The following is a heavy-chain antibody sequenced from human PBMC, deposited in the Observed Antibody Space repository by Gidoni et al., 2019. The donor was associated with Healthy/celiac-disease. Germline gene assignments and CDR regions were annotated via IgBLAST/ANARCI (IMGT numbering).Heavy chain of an antibody. CDR1: GSTFSNAW. CDR3: TTDPRRIVVVIIT. V-gene: IGHV3-15*01. J-gene: IGHJ5*02. Sequence: EVQLVESGGGLVKPGGSLRLSCAASGSTFSNAWMSWVRQAPGKGLEWVGRIKSKTDGGTTDYAAPVKGRFTISRDDSKNTLYLQMNSLKTEDTAVYYCTTDPRRIVVVIITWGQGTLVTVSS. CDR2: IKSKTDGGTT. D-gene: IGHD3-22*01.